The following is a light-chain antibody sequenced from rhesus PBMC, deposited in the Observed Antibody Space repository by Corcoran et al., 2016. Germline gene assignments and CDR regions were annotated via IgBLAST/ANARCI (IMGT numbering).Light chain of an antibody. V-gene: IGKV1-25*01. CDR2: KAS. CDR3: HQHSSYPLT. Sequence: DIQMTQSPFSLSASVGDTVTNTCRASQGSSSYLAWYQQKPGKAPKLLIYKASTLQSGVPSRFSGRGSGTDFTLTISRLQPEDFTTYYCHQHSSYPLTFGEGAKVEIK. CDR1: QGSSSY. J-gene: IGKJ4*01.